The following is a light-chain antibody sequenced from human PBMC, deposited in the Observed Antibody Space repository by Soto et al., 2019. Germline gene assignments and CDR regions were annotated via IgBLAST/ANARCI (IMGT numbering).Light chain of an antibody. V-gene: IGLV2-11*01. J-gene: IGLJ1*01. CDR1: SSDVGGYDY. CDR2: GVT. Sequence: QSALTQPRSLSGSPGQSVTISCTGTSSDVGGYDYVSWYQQHPGKAPKLMIYGVTKRPSGVPDRFSGSKSGNTASLTISGLQAEDESDYYCCSHGGRHSYVFGTGTKVTVL. CDR3: CSHGGRHSYV.